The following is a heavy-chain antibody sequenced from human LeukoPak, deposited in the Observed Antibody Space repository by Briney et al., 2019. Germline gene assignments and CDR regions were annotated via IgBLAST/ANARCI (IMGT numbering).Heavy chain of an antibody. J-gene: IGHJ4*02. V-gene: IGHV3-74*01. Sequence: GGSLRLSCAASGFTFSSYWMYWVRQAPGKGLVWVSRINSDGSITNYADSVKGRFTISRDNAKNTLYLQMNSLRAEDTAVYYCAKDPGLSVGSRVDYWGQGTLVTVSS. CDR1: GFTFSSYW. CDR2: INSDGSIT. CDR3: AKDPGLSVGSRVDY. D-gene: IGHD2-15*01.